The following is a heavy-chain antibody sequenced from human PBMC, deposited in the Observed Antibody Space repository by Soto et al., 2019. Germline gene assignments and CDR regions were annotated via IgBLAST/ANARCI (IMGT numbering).Heavy chain of an antibody. CDR2: ISAHNGNT. CDR1: GYTFTSYG. V-gene: IGHV1-18*01. J-gene: IGHJ4*02. Sequence: QVHLVQSGAEVKKPGASVKVSCKCSGYTFTSYGITWVRQAPGQGLEWMGWISAHNGNTDYAQKLQGKVTVTRDTSTSTAYMELRSLRSDDTAVYYCARGRYGDYWGQGALVTVSS. CDR3: ARGRYGDY. D-gene: IGHD1-1*01.